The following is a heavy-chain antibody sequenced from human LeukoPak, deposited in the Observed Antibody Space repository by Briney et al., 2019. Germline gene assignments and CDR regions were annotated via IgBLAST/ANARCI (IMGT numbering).Heavy chain of an antibody. CDR2: ISAYNGNT. CDR3: ARAVIYYDSSGYYYVRPRYFDY. D-gene: IGHD3-22*01. J-gene: IGHJ4*02. V-gene: IGHV1-18*01. CDR1: GYTFTSYG. Sequence: GASVKVSCKASGYTFTSYGISWVRQAPGQGLEWMGWISAYNGNTNYAQKLQGRVTMTTDTSTSTAYMELRSLRSDDTAVYYCARAVIYYDSSGYYYVRPRYFDYWGQGTLVTVSS.